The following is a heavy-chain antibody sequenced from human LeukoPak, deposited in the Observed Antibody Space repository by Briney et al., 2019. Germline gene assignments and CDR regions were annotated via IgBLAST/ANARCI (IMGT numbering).Heavy chain of an antibody. J-gene: IGHJ4*02. CDR1: GFTFSSYG. CDR2: IWYDGSNK. D-gene: IGHD3-9*01. V-gene: IGHV3-33*01. Sequence: PGGSLRLSCAASGFTFSSYGMHWVRQAPGKGLEWVAVIWYDGSNKYYADSVKGRFTISRDNSKNTLYLQMNSLRAEDTAVYYCARAGMTGYYRTLDYWGQGTLVTVSS. CDR3: ARAGMTGYYRTLDY.